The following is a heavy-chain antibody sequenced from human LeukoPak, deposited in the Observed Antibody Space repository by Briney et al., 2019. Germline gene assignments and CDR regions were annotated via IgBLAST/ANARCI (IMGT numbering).Heavy chain of an antibody. CDR3: ARSDCGGDCYAKGYYYYGMDV. D-gene: IGHD2-21*02. CDR1: GGTFSSYA. V-gene: IGHV1-69*04. Sequence: SVTVSCKASGGTFSSYAISWVRQAPGQGLEWMGRIIPIFGIANYAQKFQGRVTITADKSTSTAYMELSRLRSEHRAVYYCARSDCGGDCYAKGYYYYGMDVWGQGTTVTVSS. J-gene: IGHJ6*02. CDR2: IIPIFGIA.